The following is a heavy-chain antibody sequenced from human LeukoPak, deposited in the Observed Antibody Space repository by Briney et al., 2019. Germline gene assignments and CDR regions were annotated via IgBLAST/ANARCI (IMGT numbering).Heavy chain of an antibody. CDR2: ISYDGSNK. D-gene: IGHD3-9*01. Sequence: QSGGSLRLSCAASGFTFSSYAMHWVRQAPGKGLEWVAVISYDGSNKYYADSVKGRFTISRDNSKNTLYLQMNSLRAEDTAVYYCARPHGREYDILTGYYMRYYYYGMDVWGQGTTVTVSS. CDR1: GFTFSSYA. J-gene: IGHJ6*02. V-gene: IGHV3-30-3*01. CDR3: ARPHGREYDILTGYYMRYYYYGMDV.